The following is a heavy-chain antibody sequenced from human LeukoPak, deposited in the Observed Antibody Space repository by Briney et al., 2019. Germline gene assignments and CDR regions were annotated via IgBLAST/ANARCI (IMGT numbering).Heavy chain of an antibody. CDR1: GYTFTGHY. V-gene: IGHV1-2*02. J-gene: IGHJ4*02. CDR2: INPNSGGT. D-gene: IGHD6-13*01. Sequence: GASVKVSCKASGYTFTGHYMHWVRQAPGQGLEWMGWINPNSGGTNYAQKFQGRVTMTRDTSISTAYMELSRLRSDDTAVYYCARDSEAAGTFALDYWGQGTLVTVSS. CDR3: ARDSEAAGTFALDY.